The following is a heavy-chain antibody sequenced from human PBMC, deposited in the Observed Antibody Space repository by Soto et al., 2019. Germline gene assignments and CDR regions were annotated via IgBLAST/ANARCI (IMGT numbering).Heavy chain of an antibody. V-gene: IGHV1-18*01. J-gene: IGHJ4*02. CDR3: ARDMPKGDSSSWSSVEFFDY. CDR1: GYPFTSYG. CDR2: ISAYNGST. Sequence: GSVKVCFKASGYPFTSYGISWVRQAPGQGLEWMGWISAYNGSTKYSQKFHGRVTITRDTSASTAYMELSSLRSEDTAVYYCARDMPKGDSSSWSSVEFFDYWGQGTLVTVSS. D-gene: IGHD6-13*01.